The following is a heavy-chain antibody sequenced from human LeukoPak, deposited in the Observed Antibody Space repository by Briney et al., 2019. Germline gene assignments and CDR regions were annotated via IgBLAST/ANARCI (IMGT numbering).Heavy chain of an antibody. Sequence: GGSLRLSCAASGLTFSSHAMSWVRQARGGGGEGVSAISTNGGSTYFADSVKGRFTITRDNSKNTLSLEMNSLRPEDTAVYYCVKGSAGSRPYYFDYWGQGTLLTVSS. D-gene: IGHD6-13*01. CDR2: ISTNGGST. CDR3: VKGSAGSRPYYFDY. J-gene: IGHJ4*02. V-gene: IGHV3-23*01. CDR1: GLTFSSHA.